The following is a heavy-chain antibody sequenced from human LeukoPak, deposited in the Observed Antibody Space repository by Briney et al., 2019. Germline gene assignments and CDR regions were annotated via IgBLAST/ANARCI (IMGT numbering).Heavy chain of an antibody. CDR2: ISYDGTNK. D-gene: IGHD2-2*02. J-gene: IGHJ4*02. CDR3: ARDPLYTNSPPSYFDY. Sequence: PGGSLRLSCAASGFTFSSYAMNWVRQAPGKGLEWVAIISYDGTNKVYADSVKGRFTISRDNSRNTLYLQMNSLRAEDTAVYHCARDPLYTNSPPSYFDYWGQGTLVTVSS. CDR1: GFTFSSYA. V-gene: IGHV3-30-3*01.